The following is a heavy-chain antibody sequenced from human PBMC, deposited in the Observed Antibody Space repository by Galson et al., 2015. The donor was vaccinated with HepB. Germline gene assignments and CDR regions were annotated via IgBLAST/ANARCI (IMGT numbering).Heavy chain of an antibody. CDR1: GITFSIYA. CDR2: ITANSDTT. D-gene: IGHD4-11*01. V-gene: IGHV3-23*01. J-gene: IGHJ4*02. Sequence: SLRLSCAASGITFSIYAMSWVRQAPGKGLEWVSKITANSDTTHYVDSVKGRFTVFRDNSKKTLYLQMDSLGAEDTALYYCATGQQLGLWGRGTLVTVSS. CDR3: ATGQQLGL.